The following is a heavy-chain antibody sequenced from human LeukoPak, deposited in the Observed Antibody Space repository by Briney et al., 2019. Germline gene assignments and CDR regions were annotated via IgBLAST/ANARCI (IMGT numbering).Heavy chain of an antibody. J-gene: IGHJ4*02. Sequence: GGSLRLSCAASGLTFSSHWMSWVRQAPGKGLEWVGNIKPDGSEKYYVDSLKGRFIISRDNAKNSLYLQMNSLRAEDTAVYFCARGGSDTAMAHDYWGQGTLVTVSS. CDR1: GLTFSSHW. CDR3: ARGGSDTAMAHDY. V-gene: IGHV3-7*01. D-gene: IGHD5-18*01. CDR2: IKPDGSEK.